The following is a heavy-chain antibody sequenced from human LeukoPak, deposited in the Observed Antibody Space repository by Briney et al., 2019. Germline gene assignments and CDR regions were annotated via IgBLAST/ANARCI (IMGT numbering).Heavy chain of an antibody. Sequence: GGSLRLSCAVSGFTFSSYWMHWVRQAPGKGLVWVSRIDRDGSRINYADSVKGRFTISRDNGKNTLFLQMNSLRAEDAAVYYCAREHGVVTAGDAFDIWGQGTMVTVSS. CDR1: GFTFSSYW. J-gene: IGHJ3*02. CDR3: AREHGVVTAGDAFDI. V-gene: IGHV3-74*01. CDR2: IDRDGSRI. D-gene: IGHD2-21*02.